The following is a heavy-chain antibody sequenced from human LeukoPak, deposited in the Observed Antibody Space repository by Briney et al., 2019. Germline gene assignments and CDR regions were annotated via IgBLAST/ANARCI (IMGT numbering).Heavy chain of an antibody. J-gene: IGHJ5*02. CDR1: GASISGSSHYF. CDR2: IYYSGIT. Sequence: ASETLSLTCTVSGASISGSSHYFWGWIRQTPGKGLEWIGSIYYSGITYYTPSLKSRLTISVDTSRNQFSLKLSSVTAADTAVYYCARHIGFKVTMVRGVSFWFDPWGQGTQVTVSS. V-gene: IGHV4-39*01. D-gene: IGHD3-10*01. CDR3: ARHIGFKVTMVRGVSFWFDP.